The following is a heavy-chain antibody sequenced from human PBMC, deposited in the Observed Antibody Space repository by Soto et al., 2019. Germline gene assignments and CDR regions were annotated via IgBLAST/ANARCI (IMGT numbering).Heavy chain of an antibody. CDR2: IIPIFGTA. Sequence: SVKVSCKASGYTFSNYVISWVRQAPGQGLEWMGGIIPIFGTANYAQKFQGRVTITADESTSTAYMELSSLRSEDTAVYYCLVAAGTVEYDAFDIWGQGTMVTVSS. J-gene: IGHJ3*02. CDR3: LVAAGTVEYDAFDI. V-gene: IGHV1-69*13. CDR1: GYTFSNYV. D-gene: IGHD6-13*01.